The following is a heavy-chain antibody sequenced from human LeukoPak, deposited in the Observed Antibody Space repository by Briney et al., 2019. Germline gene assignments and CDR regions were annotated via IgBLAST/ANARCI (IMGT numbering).Heavy chain of an antibody. CDR3: ARGVTIFGVVILAPYNWFDP. CDR2: INHSGST. D-gene: IGHD3-3*01. Sequence: SETLSLTCAVYGGSFSGYYWSWIRQPPGKGLEWIGEINHSGSTNYNPSLKSRVTISVDTSKNQFSLKLSSVTAADTAVYYCARGVTIFGVVILAPYNWFDPWGQGTLVTVSS. V-gene: IGHV4-34*01. CDR1: GGSFSGYY. J-gene: IGHJ5*02.